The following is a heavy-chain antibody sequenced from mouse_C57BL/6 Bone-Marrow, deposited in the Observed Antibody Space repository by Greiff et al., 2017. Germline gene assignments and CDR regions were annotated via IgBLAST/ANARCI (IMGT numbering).Heavy chain of an antibody. CDR1: GYTFTDYE. D-gene: IGHD2-2*01. J-gene: IGHJ2*01. CDR2: IDPETGGT. V-gene: IGHV1-15*01. Sequence: VKLQQSGAELVRPGASVTLSCKAAGYTFTDYEMHWVQQTPVHGLEWIGAIDPETGGTAYNQKFKGKAILTADKSSSTAYMALRSLTSRDSAVYYCTRLLWLRPFVYWGHGTTLTVSS. CDR3: TRLLWLRPFVY.